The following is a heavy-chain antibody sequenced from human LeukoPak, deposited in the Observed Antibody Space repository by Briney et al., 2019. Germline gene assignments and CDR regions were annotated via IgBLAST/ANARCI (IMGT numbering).Heavy chain of an antibody. J-gene: IGHJ6*02. D-gene: IGHD2-21*01. CDR2: INHSGST. V-gene: IGHV4-34*01. Sequence: SETLSLTRAVYGGSFSGYYWSWIRQPPGKGLEWIGEINHSGSTNYNPSLKSRVTISVDTSKNQFSLKLSSVTAADTAMYYCARDCGDRAAYGMDVWGQGTTVTVSS. CDR3: ARDCGDRAAYGMDV. CDR1: GGSFSGYY.